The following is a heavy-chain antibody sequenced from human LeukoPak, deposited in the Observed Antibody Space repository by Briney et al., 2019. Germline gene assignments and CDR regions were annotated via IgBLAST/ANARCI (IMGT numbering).Heavy chain of an antibody. Sequence: SVKVSCKASGGTFSSYAISWVRQAPGQGLEWMGGIIPIFGTANYAQKFQGRVTITADESTSTAYMELSSLRSEDTAVYYCAREVGIAARPFDYWGQGTLVTVSS. V-gene: IGHV1-69*13. D-gene: IGHD6-6*01. J-gene: IGHJ4*02. CDR2: IIPIFGTA. CDR3: AREVGIAARPFDY. CDR1: GGTFSSYA.